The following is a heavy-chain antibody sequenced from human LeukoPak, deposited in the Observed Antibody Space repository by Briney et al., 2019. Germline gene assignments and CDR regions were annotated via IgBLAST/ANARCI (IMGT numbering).Heavy chain of an antibody. CDR3: AKDSAAGTMFYYYYYMDV. CDR2: ISGSGGST. Sequence: GGSLRLSCAASGFTFSSYAMSWVRQAPGKGLEWVSAISGSGGSTYYADSVKGRFTISRDNSKNTLYLQMNSLRAEDTAVYYCAKDSAAGTMFYYYYYMDVWGKGTTVTVSS. CDR1: GFTFSSYA. J-gene: IGHJ6*03. D-gene: IGHD6-13*01. V-gene: IGHV3-23*01.